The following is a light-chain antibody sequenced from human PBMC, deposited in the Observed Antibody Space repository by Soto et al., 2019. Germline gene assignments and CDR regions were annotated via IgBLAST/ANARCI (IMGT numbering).Light chain of an antibody. CDR1: QSISSW. Sequence: DIQMTQSPSTLSASVGDRVTITCRASQSISSWLAWYQQKPGKAPKLLIHGASNLETGVPSRFRGSGSGTEFTRTISSLQPDDFAPYYCQLQGFSFGPGTKVDFK. CDR3: QLQGFS. CDR2: GAS. J-gene: IGKJ3*01. V-gene: IGKV1-5*01.